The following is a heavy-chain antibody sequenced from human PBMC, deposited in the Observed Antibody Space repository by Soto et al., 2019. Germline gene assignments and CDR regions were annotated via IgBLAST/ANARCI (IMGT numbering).Heavy chain of an antibody. CDR3: AKGGTVTNEFDY. J-gene: IGHJ4*02. CDR2: VIGSGGRS. Sequence: EVQLLESGGGLVQPGGSLRLSCAASGFTFSSYAMTWVRQAPGKGLEWVSGVIGSGGRSFYADSVKGRFTISRDNSKNTLYLQMNGLRAEDTAVYYCAKGGTVTNEFDYWGQGTLVTVSS. D-gene: IGHD4-17*01. V-gene: IGHV3-23*01. CDR1: GFTFSSYA.